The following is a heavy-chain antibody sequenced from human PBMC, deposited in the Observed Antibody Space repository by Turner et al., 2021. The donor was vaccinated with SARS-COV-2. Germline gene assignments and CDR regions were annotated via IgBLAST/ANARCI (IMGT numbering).Heavy chain of an antibody. V-gene: IGHV4-59*01. CDR3: ARRVLQLSLDYGMAV. Sequence: QVQLQESGPGLVKPSETLSLTCTGSGGSSRSYYWSWIRQPQGKGLEWIGYSYYSGSTNYNTYLKSRVTISVDTSKNHFSRKLSSVTDAYTAVYYCARRVLQLSLDYGMAVWGQGTTVTVSS. D-gene: IGHD5-18*01. CDR2: SYYSGST. CDR1: GGSSRSYY. J-gene: IGHJ6*02.